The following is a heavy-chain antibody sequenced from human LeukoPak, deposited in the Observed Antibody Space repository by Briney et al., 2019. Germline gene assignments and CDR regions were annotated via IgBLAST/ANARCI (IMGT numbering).Heavy chain of an antibody. CDR3: AADECSGGIYYLLGNWFDP. D-gene: IGHD2-15*01. Sequence: SETLSLTCTVSGGSISSSSYYWGWIRQPPGKGLEWIGSISYSGGTYYNPSLKSRVTISVDTSKNQFSLKLSSVTAADTAVYYCAADECSGGIYYLLGNWFDPWGQGTLVTVSS. CDR2: ISYSGGT. V-gene: IGHV4-39*01. J-gene: IGHJ5*02. CDR1: GGSISSSSYY.